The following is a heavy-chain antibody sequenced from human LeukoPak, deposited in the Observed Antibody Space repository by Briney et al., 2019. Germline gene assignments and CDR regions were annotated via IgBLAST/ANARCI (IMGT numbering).Heavy chain of an antibody. CDR2: IYSSGGT. J-gene: IGHJ4*02. CDR1: GGSISDYY. D-gene: IGHD3-3*01. Sequence: SETLCLTCTVSGGSISDYYWSWIRQPAGRGLEWIGRIYSSGGTTYSPSLTSRVTMSVDRSKNQFSLKLDSVTAADTAVYYCARDKSVYHGDYFDYWGQGILITVSS. V-gene: IGHV4-4*07. CDR3: ARDKSVYHGDYFDY.